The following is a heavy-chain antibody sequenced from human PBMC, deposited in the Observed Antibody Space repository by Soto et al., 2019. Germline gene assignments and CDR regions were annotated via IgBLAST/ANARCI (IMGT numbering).Heavy chain of an antibody. CDR2: IIPIFGTA. CDR3: ARVNMITFGGVIVNDPFDI. D-gene: IGHD3-16*02. V-gene: IGHV1-69*13. CDR1: GGTFSSYA. Sequence: SVKVSCKASGGTFSSYAISWVRQAPGQGLEWMGGIIPIFGTANYAQKFQGRVTITADESTSTAYMELSSLRSEDTAVYYCARVNMITFGGVIVNDPFDIWGQGTMVTVSS. J-gene: IGHJ3*02.